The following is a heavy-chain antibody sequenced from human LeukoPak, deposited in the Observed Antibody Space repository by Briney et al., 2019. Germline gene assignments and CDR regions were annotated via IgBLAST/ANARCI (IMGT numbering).Heavy chain of an antibody. V-gene: IGHV3-23*01. CDR1: GFTFSSYG. D-gene: IGHD5-12*01. J-gene: IGHJ1*01. Sequence: GGSLRLSCAASGFTFSSYGMSWVRQAPGKGLEWVSAISGSGGSTYYADSVKGQFTISRDNSKNTLYLQMNSLRAEDTAVYYCAKFKRGHSGYDPTYFQHWGQGTLVTVSS. CDR2: ISGSGGST. CDR3: AKFKRGHSGYDPTYFQH.